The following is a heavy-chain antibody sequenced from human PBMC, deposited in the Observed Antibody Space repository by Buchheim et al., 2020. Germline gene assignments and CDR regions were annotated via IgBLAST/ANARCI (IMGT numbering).Heavy chain of an antibody. CDR1: GGSFSGYY. D-gene: IGHD2-2*01. CDR2: INHSGST. Sequence: QVQLQQWGAGLLKPSETLSLTCAVYGGSFSGYYWSWIRQPPGKGLEWIGEINHSGSTNYNPYLKSRVTISVDTSKNQLSLTLSFVTATDTAVYYCARRLNLVWCSSTSCYASAYYYYGMDVWGQGTT. CDR3: ARRLNLVWCSSTSCYASAYYYYGMDV. J-gene: IGHJ6*02. V-gene: IGHV4-34*01.